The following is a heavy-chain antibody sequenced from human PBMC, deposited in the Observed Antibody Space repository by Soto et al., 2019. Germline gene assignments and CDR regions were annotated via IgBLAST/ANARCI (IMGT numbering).Heavy chain of an antibody. V-gene: IGHV3-33*01. D-gene: IGHD3-10*01. CDR2: IWYDGSKK. J-gene: IGHJ4*02. Sequence: QVQLLESGGGVVQPGRSLTLSCAASRFTFNNYGMHWVRQAPGKGLEWVAVIWYDGSKKYYADSVKGRFTISRDNSKNTLYLQMNGRRAEDTAVYFCARGYGSGSLAFDYWGQGTLVTVSS. CDR1: RFTFNNYG. CDR3: ARGYGSGSLAFDY.